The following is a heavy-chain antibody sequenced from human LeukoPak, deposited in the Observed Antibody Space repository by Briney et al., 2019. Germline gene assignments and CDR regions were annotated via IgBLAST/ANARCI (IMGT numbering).Heavy chain of an antibody. CDR2: IYTSGST. CDR3: ATTTVTIVF. J-gene: IGHJ4*02. D-gene: IGHD4-17*01. Sequence: SQTLSLTCTVSGGSISSGSYYWSWIRQPAGKGLEWIGRIYTSGSTNYNPSLKSRVTISVDTSKNQFSLKLSSVTAADTAVYYCATTTVTIVFWGQGTLVTVSS. CDR1: GGSISSGSYY. V-gene: IGHV4-61*02.